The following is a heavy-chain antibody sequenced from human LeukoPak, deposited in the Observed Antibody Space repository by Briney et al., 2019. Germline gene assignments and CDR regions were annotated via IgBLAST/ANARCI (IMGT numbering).Heavy chain of an antibody. CDR1: GGSISSSSYY. Sequence: SETLSLTCTVSGGSISSSSYYWGWIRQPPGKGLEWIGSIYYSGSTYYNPSLKSRVTISVDTSKNQFSLKLSSVTAADTAVYYCARDEDGGNSEDNWFDPWGQGTLVTVSS. V-gene: IGHV4-39*07. CDR3: ARDEDGGNSEDNWFDP. CDR2: IYYSGST. D-gene: IGHD4-23*01. J-gene: IGHJ5*02.